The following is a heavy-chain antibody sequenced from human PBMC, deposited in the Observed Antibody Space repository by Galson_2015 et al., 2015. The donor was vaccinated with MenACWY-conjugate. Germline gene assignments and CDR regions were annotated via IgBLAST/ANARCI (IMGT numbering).Heavy chain of an antibody. CDR2: VNENGGA. J-gene: IGHJ3*01. V-gene: IGHV4-34*01. CDR3: ARASCYDYLWGDYRFRALDV. CDR1: GGSFSDYF. D-gene: IGHD3-16*02. Sequence: SETLSLTCVVSGGSFSDYFWTWIRQPPGKGLEWIGEVNENGGATYSPSLKSRVSISLDTSKSHVSLRLTSVTAAATAVYYCARASCYDYLWGDYRFRALDVWGQGTMAIVSS.